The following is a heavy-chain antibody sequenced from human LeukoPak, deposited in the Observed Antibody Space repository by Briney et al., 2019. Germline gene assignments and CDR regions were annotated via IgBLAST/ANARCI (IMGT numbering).Heavy chain of an antibody. J-gene: IGHJ4*02. Sequence: TGGSLRLSCAASGFTFGSYSMSWVRQAPGKGLEWVSVIYSGRSTYYADSVKGRFIIFRDNSKNMLYLQMNSLRAEDTGVYYCARDGGDGYSYGFADYWGQGTLVTVSS. CDR1: GFTFGSYS. CDR3: ARDGGDGYSYGFADY. CDR2: IYSGRST. D-gene: IGHD5-18*01. V-gene: IGHV3-66*01.